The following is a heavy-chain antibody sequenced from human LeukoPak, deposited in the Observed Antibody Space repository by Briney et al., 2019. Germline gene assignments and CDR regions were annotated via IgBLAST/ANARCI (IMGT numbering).Heavy chain of an antibody. CDR1: GYTFTGYY. CDR3: ARDRADIAVVPAAIEDKYYYYGMDV. V-gene: IGHV1-2*02. J-gene: IGHJ6*02. CDR2: INPNSGGT. Sequence: ASVKVSCKASGYTFTGYYMHWVRQAPGQGLEWMGWINPNSGGTNYAQKFQGRVTMTRDTSISTAYMELSRLRSDDTAVYYCARDRADIAVVPAAIEDKYYYYGMDVWGQGTTVTVSS. D-gene: IGHD2-2*02.